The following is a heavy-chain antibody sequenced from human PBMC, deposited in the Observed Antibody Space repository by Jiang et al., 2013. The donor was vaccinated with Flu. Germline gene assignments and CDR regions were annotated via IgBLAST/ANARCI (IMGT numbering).Heavy chain of an antibody. CDR3: AKVWEPLVRFPFDY. J-gene: IGHJ4*02. D-gene: IGHD6-13*01. CDR2: IRYDGSNK. CDR1: GFTFSSYG. Sequence: VQLLESGGGVVQPGGSLRLSCAASGFTFSSYGMHWVRQAPGKGLEWVAFIRYDGSNKYYADSVKGRFTISRDNSKNTLYLQMNSLRAEDTAVYYCAKVWEPLVRFPFDYWGQGTLVTVSS. V-gene: IGHV3-30*02.